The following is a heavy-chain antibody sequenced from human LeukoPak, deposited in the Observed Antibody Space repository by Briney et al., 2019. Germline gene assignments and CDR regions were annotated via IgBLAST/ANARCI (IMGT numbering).Heavy chain of an antibody. J-gene: IGHJ3*02. D-gene: IGHD3-9*01. CDR2: FDPEDGET. CDR3: ATGTYVLRYFDWSLGAFDI. Sequence: ASVKVSCKVSGYTLTELSMHWVRQAPGKGLEWMGGFDPEDGETIYAQKFQGGVTMTEDTSTDTAYMELSSLRSEDTAVYYCATGTYVLRYFDWSLGAFDIWGQGTMVTVSS. V-gene: IGHV1-24*01. CDR1: GYTLTELS.